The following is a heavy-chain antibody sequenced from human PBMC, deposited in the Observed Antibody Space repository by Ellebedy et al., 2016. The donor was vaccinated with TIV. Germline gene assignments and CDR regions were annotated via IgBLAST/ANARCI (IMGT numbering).Heavy chain of an antibody. CDR1: GFIFSNSG. D-gene: IGHD4-17*01. CDR2: IRFDGNNA. V-gene: IGHV3-30*02. J-gene: IGHJ4*02. Sequence: GGSLRLSCAASGFIFSNSGMNWVRQAPGKGLEWVAFIRFDGNNAYYADSAKGRFTIARDNSKNTLYLQMNSLRAEDTAVYYCARGSNGAFDYWGQGTLVTVSS. CDR3: ARGSNGAFDY.